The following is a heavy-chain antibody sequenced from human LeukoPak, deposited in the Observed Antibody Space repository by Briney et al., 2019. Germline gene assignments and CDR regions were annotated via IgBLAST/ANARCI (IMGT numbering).Heavy chain of an antibody. D-gene: IGHD3-9*01. CDR1: GFTFSSYA. V-gene: IGHV3-23*01. CDR3: AKDLVSYYDILTGYSAFDY. J-gene: IGHJ4*02. Sequence: GGSLRLSCAASGFTFSSYAMSWVRQAPGKGLGWVSAISGSGGSTYYADSVKGRFTISRDNSKNTLYLQMNSLRAEDTAVYYCAKDLVSYYDILTGYSAFDYWGQGTLVTVSS. CDR2: ISGSGGST.